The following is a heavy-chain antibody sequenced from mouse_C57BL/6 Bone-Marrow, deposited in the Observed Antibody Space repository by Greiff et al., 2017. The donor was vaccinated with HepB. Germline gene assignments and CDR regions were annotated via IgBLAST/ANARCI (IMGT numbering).Heavy chain of an antibody. CDR3: AREKDYYGSSWYFDV. CDR1: GYTFTNYW. V-gene: IGHV1-63*01. Sequence: QVQLQQSGAELVRPGTSVKMSCKASGYTFTNYWIGWAKQRPGHGLEWIGDIYPGGGYTNYNEKFKGKATLTADKSSSTAYMQFSSLTSEDSAIYYCAREKDYYGSSWYFDVWGTGTTVTVSS. D-gene: IGHD1-1*01. CDR2: IYPGGGYT. J-gene: IGHJ1*03.